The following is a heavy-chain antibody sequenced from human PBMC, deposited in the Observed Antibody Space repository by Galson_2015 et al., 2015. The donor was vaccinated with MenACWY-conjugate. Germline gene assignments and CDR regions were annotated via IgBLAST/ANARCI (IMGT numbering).Heavy chain of an antibody. V-gene: IGHV3-15*01. D-gene: IGHD3-22*01. J-gene: IGHJ4*02. Sequence: SLRLSCAASEFTLSNAWMNWVRQAPGKGLEWVGIIKSKPDGGATDYAAPVKGRFTISRDDSKNTLYLQMNSLKTEVTAVYYCTTLTMIIIHDDYWGQGTLVTVSS. CDR2: IKSKPDGGAT. CDR3: TTLTMIIIHDDY. CDR1: EFTLSNAW.